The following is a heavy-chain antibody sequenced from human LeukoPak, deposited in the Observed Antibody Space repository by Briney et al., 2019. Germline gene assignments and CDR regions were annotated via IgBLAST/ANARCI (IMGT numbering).Heavy chain of an antibody. CDR3: ARRFGL. Sequence: SETLSLTCTVSGDSISSGHYYWNWIRQSTGRGLEWIGLIYSSGSAHYNPSFKSRVTISLDTSKNHFSLKLNSVTAADTAVYYCARRFGLWGRGTLVTVSS. V-gene: IGHV4-61*02. J-gene: IGHJ4*02. CDR1: GDSISSGHYY. D-gene: IGHD3-10*01. CDR2: IYSSGSA.